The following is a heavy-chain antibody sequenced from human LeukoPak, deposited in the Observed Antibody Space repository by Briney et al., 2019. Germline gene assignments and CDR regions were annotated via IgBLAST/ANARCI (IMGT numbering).Heavy chain of an antibody. V-gene: IGHV3-66*01. CDR1: GFTVSYNY. CDR2: IYSGGNT. D-gene: IGHD3-22*01. CDR3: ARIWDNSGFDY. J-gene: IGHJ4*02. Sequence: GGSLRLSCEASGFTVSYNYLTWVRQAPGKGLEWVSVIYSGGNTYYADSVKDRFTISRGSYRNTLYLQMNSLRAEDTAVYYCARIWDNSGFDYWGQGTLVTVSS.